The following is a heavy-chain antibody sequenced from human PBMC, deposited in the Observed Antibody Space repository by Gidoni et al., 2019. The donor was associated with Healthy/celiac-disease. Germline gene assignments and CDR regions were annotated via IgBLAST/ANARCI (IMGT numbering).Heavy chain of an antibody. D-gene: IGHD3-22*01. CDR2: INAGNGNT. CDR1: GYTFTSYA. Sequence: QVQLVQSGAEVKKPGASVKVSCKASGYTFTSYAMHWVRQAPGQRLEWMGWINAGNGNTKYSQKFQGRVTITRDTSASTAYMELSSLRSEDTAVYYCARARYYYDSSGYYLYWGQGTLVTVSS. CDR3: ARARYYYDSSGYYLY. J-gene: IGHJ4*02. V-gene: IGHV1-3*01.